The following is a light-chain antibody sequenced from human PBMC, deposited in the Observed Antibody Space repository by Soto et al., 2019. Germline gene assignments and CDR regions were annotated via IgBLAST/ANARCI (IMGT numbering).Light chain of an antibody. CDR1: QSISSY. J-gene: IGKJ1*01. Sequence: DIQMTQSPSSLSASVGDRVTITCRASQSISSYVNWYQQRPGKAPKVLLYGASSLQSGVPSRFSGTGYGTDFPLTVSNLQPEDFATYYCQQSYSIPWTFGQGTRVEIK. CDR3: QQSYSIPWT. V-gene: IGKV1-39*01. CDR2: GAS.